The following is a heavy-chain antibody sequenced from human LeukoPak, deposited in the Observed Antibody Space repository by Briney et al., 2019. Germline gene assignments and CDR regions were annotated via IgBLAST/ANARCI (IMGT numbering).Heavy chain of an antibody. Sequence: SQTLSLTCTVSGGSISSGSYYWSWIRKPAGKGLEWIGRIYTSGSTNYNPSLKSRVTISVDTSKNQFSLKLSSVTAADTAVYYCARGGGSTPFDYYYGMDVWGQGTTVTVSS. CDR2: IYTSGST. J-gene: IGHJ6*02. V-gene: IGHV4-61*02. D-gene: IGHD2-2*01. CDR3: ARGGGSTPFDYYYGMDV. CDR1: GGSISSGSYY.